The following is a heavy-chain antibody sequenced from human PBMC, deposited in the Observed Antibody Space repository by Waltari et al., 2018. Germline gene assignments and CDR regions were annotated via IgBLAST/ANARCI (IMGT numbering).Heavy chain of an antibody. J-gene: IGHJ2*01. V-gene: IGHV4-39*01. CDR3: ARATFDF. CDR2: INYSGTT. CDR1: GGPVSTTNHY. Sequence: QVQLQESGPGLVKPSETLSLTCTVSGGPVSTTNHYWAWIRQPPGKRLEWIGSINYSGTTYYNPSLKSRVTMSVDTSENQFSLKLRSVTAADTAVYYCARATFDFWGRGTLVTVSS.